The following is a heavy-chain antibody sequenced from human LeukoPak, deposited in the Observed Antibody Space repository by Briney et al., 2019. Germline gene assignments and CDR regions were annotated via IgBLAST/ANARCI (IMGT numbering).Heavy chain of an antibody. CDR3: AKDRIKRPAPFLDY. CDR1: GFTFSNYA. J-gene: IGHJ4*02. CDR2: ISGSGAGT. V-gene: IGHV3-23*01. D-gene: IGHD2/OR15-2a*01. Sequence: GGSLRLSCAASGFTFSNYALSWVRQAPGKGLEWVSAISGSGAGTYYAESVKGRFTISSDNSKNTLYLQMNSLRAEDTAVYYCAKDRIKRPAPFLDYWGQGSLATVSS.